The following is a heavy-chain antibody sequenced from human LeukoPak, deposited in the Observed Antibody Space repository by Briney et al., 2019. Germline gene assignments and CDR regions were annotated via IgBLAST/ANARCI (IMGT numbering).Heavy chain of an antibody. Sequence: ASVKVSCKASGGTFSSYAISWVRQAPGQGLEWMGGIIPIFGTANYAQKFQGRVTITTDESTSTAYMDLSSLRSEDTAVYYCARDNGYCSGGSCYLLDYWGQGTLVTVS. V-gene: IGHV1-69*05. J-gene: IGHJ4*02. CDR1: GGTFSSYA. CDR2: IIPIFGTA. D-gene: IGHD2-15*01. CDR3: ARDNGYCSGGSCYLLDY.